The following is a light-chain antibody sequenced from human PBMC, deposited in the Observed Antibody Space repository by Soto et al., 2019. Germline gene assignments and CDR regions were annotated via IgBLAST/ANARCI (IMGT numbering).Light chain of an antibody. CDR3: QQYNNWPPVT. J-gene: IGKJ2*01. V-gene: IGKV3-15*01. Sequence: EIVMPPYPATLSVSPGERATLSCRASQSVSSILACYQQKPGQATRLLIYGAFTRATGIPARFSGSGSGTEFTLTISSLQSEDFAVYYCQQYNNWPPVTFGQGTKLEIK. CDR2: GAF. CDR1: QSVSSI.